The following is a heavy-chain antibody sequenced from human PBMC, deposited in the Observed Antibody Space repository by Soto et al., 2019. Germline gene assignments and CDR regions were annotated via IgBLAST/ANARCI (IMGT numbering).Heavy chain of an antibody. CDR3: AKGRKLELLYAFDI. J-gene: IGHJ3*02. CDR1: GFTFSSYG. V-gene: IGHV3-30*18. D-gene: IGHD1-26*01. CDR2: ISYDGSNK. Sequence: QVQLVESGGGVVQPGRSLRLSCAASGFTFSSYGMHWVRQAPGKGLEWVAVISYDGSNKYYADSVKGRFTISRDNSKNTLYLQMNSLRAEDTAVYYCAKGRKLELLYAFDIWGQGTMVTVSS.